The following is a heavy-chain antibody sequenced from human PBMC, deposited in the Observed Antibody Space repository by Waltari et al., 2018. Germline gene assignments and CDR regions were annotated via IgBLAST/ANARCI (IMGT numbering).Heavy chain of an antibody. D-gene: IGHD2-2*01. Sequence: QVQLQESGPGLVKPSETLSLTCTVSGGSINGYYWSWIRQPAGKGLEWIGRIYTSGSTDYNPSLKSRVTMSVDTSKNQFSLKVTSVTAADTAVYYCARHLGFCSTSRCFPWFDPWGQGTLVTVSS. J-gene: IGHJ5*02. CDR1: GGSINGYY. V-gene: IGHV4-4*07. CDR3: ARHLGFCSTSRCFPWFDP. CDR2: IYTSGST.